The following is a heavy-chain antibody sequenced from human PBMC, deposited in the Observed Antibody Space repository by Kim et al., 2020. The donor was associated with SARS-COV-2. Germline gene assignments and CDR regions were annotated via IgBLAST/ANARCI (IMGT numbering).Heavy chain of an antibody. CDR1: GFTFSSYA. V-gene: IGHV3-23*01. J-gene: IGHJ4*02. Sequence: AGSLRLSCAASGFTFSSYAMNWVRQAPGKGLEWVSSISGSGDDTYYADSVKGRFTISRDNSKNTLYLQMNSLRADDTAVYYCDTESLDYWGQGTLVTVSS. D-gene: IGHD3-10*01. CDR2: ISGSGDDT. CDR3: DTESLDY.